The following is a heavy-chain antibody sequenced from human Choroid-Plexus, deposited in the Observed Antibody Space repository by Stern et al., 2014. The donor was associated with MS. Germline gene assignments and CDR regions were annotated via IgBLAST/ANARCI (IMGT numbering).Heavy chain of an antibody. J-gene: IGHJ4*02. CDR3: VRVSGSSGSDF. V-gene: IGHV3-72*01. D-gene: IGHD6-19*01. Sequence: EVQLVESGGGLVQPGGSLRLSCVASGFTLSDHYMDWVRQAPGQGLAWVGRIRNKANSYTTQYAASVKGRFVISRDDSKNSLYLQMNSLKSEDTAVYYCVRVSGSSGSDFWGQGTLVSVSS. CDR1: GFTLSDHY. CDR2: IRNKANSYTT.